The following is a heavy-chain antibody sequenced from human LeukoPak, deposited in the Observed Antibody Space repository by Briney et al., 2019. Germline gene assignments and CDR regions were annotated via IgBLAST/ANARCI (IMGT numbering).Heavy chain of an antibody. Sequence: GASRQISCQGSGSTFTSYWIGWVRPLPGKVLEWMGIIYPGDSDTRYRPSFEGQVTISADKSISTAYLQWSSLKASDTAMYYCARRDGYGAYDIWGQGTMVTVSS. J-gene: IGHJ3*02. CDR3: ARRDGYGAYDI. CDR1: GSTFTSYW. CDR2: IYPGDSDT. D-gene: IGHD5-24*01. V-gene: IGHV5-51*01.